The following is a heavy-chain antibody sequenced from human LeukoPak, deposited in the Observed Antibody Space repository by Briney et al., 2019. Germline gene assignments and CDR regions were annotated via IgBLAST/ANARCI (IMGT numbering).Heavy chain of an antibody. D-gene: IGHD3-22*01. J-gene: IGHJ4*02. CDR2: ISGSGGST. Sequence: AGGSLRLCCAASGFTFSSYAMSWVRQAPGKGLEWVSAISGSGGSTYYADSVKGRFTISRDNSKNTLYLQMNSLRAEDTAVYYCAKTYYYDSSGYTYFDYWGQGTLVTVSS. V-gene: IGHV3-23*01. CDR3: AKTYYYDSSGYTYFDY. CDR1: GFTFSSYA.